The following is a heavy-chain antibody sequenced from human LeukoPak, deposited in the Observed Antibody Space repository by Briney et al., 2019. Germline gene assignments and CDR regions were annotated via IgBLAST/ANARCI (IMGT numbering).Heavy chain of an antibody. Sequence: GGSLRLSCAASGFSFSDYGMHWVRQAPGKGLEWVAFIRYDRSRIEYADSVKGRFTISRDNSKNTLYLRMNSLRADDTAMYYCAKDCELGINWNPFDNWGQGTLVTVSS. V-gene: IGHV3-30*02. CDR3: AKDCELGINWNPFDN. CDR2: IRYDRSRI. CDR1: GFSFSDYG. D-gene: IGHD1-20*01. J-gene: IGHJ4*02.